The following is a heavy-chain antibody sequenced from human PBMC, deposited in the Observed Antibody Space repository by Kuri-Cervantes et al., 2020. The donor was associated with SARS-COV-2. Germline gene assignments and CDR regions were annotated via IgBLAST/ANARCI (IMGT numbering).Heavy chain of an antibody. D-gene: IGHD4-17*01. V-gene: IGHV4-59*12. Sequence: SETLSLTCTVSGGSISSYYWSWIRQPPGKGLEWIGSIYHSGSTYYNPSLKSRVTISVDTSKNQFSLKLSSVTAADTAVYYCARDRGDDYGDYGGAFDIWGQGTMVTVSS. CDR3: ARDRGDDYGDYGGAFDI. CDR1: GGSISSYY. J-gene: IGHJ3*02. CDR2: IYHSGST.